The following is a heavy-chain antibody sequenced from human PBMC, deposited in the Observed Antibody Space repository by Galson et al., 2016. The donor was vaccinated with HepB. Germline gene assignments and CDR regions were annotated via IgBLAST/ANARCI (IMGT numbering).Heavy chain of an antibody. J-gene: IGHJ4*02. Sequence: ETLSLTCTVSGGSVSSGGYFWSWIRQPPGKGLQWIGYISHSESTNYNPSLESRVTISVDSSKNHFSLKLTSVTAADTAVYYCAREGSSGSYYFDNWVQGNRVTVSS. CDR3: AREGSSGSYYFDN. D-gene: IGHD3-22*01. CDR2: ISHSEST. V-gene: IGHV4-61*03. CDR1: GGSVSSGGYF.